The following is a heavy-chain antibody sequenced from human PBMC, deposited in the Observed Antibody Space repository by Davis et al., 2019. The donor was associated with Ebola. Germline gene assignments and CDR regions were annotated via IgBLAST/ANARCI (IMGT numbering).Heavy chain of an antibody. CDR3: ARDRTAYGDAPGVFEY. Sequence: GESLKISCADSVITFSSYAMTWVRQAPGKGLEWVAVIWYHGNNKYYGDSVKGRFTVSRDNFKSTMYLQMNSLRAEDTAVYYCARDRTAYGDAPGVFEYWGQGTVVTVSS. CDR2: IWYHGNNK. J-gene: IGHJ4*02. CDR1: VITFSSYA. V-gene: IGHV3-33*08. D-gene: IGHD4-17*01.